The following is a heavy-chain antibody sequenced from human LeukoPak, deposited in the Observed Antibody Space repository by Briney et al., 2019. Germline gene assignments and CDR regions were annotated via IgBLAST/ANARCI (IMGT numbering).Heavy chain of an antibody. Sequence: ASVKVSCKASGYTFTRYYMHWVRQAPGQGLEWMGWMNPNSGNTGYAQKSQGRVTITRNTSISTAYMELSSLRSEDTAVYYCARDRGGSSSWYSYYMDVWGKGTTVTISS. J-gene: IGHJ6*03. CDR1: GYTFTRYY. V-gene: IGHV1-8*03. CDR2: MNPNSGNT. D-gene: IGHD6-13*01. CDR3: ARDRGGSSSWYSYYMDV.